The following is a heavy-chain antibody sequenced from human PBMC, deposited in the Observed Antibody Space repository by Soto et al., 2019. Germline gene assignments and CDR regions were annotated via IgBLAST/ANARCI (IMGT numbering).Heavy chain of an antibody. CDR2: ISYDGSNK. D-gene: IGHD5-18*01. V-gene: IGHV3-30*18. Sequence: PGGSLRLSCGASGFTFSSYGMHWVRQAPGKGLEWVAVISYDGSNKYYADSVKGRFTISRDNSKNTLYLQMNSLRAEDTAVYYCAKPTIPPGYSYDHCYYYGMDVWGQGTTVTVSS. CDR3: AKPTIPPGYSYDHCYYYGMDV. CDR1: GFTFSSYG. J-gene: IGHJ6*02.